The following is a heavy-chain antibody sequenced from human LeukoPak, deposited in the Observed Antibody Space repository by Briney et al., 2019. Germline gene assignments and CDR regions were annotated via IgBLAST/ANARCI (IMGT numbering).Heavy chain of an antibody. J-gene: IGHJ5*02. V-gene: IGHV1-2*04. D-gene: IGHD3-10*01. Sequence: ASVKVSCKASGYTFTSYGISWVRQAPGQGLEWMGWINPNSGGTNYAQKFQGWVTMTRDTSISTAYMELSRLRSDDTAVYYCARGLRRITMVRGGLNWFDPWGQGTLVTVSS. CDR1: GYTFTSYG. CDR3: ARGLRRITMVRGGLNWFDP. CDR2: INPNSGGT.